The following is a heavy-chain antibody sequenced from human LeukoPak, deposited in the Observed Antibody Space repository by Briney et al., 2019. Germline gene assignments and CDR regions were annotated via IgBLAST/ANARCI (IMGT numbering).Heavy chain of an antibody. CDR3: AVESPALFDY. CDR2: IMPILGIA. CDR1: GGTFSSYA. D-gene: IGHD2-2*01. V-gene: IGHV1-69*04. Sequence: SVKVSCKASGGTFSSYAISWVRQAPGQGLEWMGRIMPILGIANYAQKVQGRVTITADKSTSTAYMELSSLRSEDTAVYYCAVESPALFDYWGQGTLVTVSS. J-gene: IGHJ4*02.